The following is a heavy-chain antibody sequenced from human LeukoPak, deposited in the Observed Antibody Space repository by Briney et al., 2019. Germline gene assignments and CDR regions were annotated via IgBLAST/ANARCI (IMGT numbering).Heavy chain of an antibody. Sequence: GGSLRLSCAASGFTFSSYEMNWVRQAPGKGLEWVSYISSSGSTIYYADSVKGRFTISRDNAKNSLYLQMNSLRAEGTAFYYCARLGAYYDSSADYWGQGTQVTVSS. J-gene: IGHJ4*02. CDR2: ISSSGSTI. V-gene: IGHV3-48*03. CDR1: GFTFSSYE. CDR3: ARLGAYYDSSADY. D-gene: IGHD3-22*01.